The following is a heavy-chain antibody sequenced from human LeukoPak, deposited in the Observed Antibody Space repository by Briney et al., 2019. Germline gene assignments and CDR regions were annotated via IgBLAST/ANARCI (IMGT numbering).Heavy chain of an antibody. D-gene: IGHD3-3*01. J-gene: IGHJ6*03. V-gene: IGHV4-61*02. Sequence: PSETLSLTCTVSGYSISSSYYWSWIRQPAGKGLEWIGRIYATGSTNYNPSLESRITISVDTSKNQFSLRLTSVTAADTAVYYCARSAYDFWSERDLYDYSYYMDVWGKGTTVTVSS. CDR2: IYATGST. CDR3: ARSAYDFWSERDLYDYSYYMDV. CDR1: GYSISSSYY.